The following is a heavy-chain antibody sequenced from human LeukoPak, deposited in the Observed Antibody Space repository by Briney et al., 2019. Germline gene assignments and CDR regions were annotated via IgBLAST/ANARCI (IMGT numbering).Heavy chain of an antibody. Sequence: ASVKVSCKSSGYTFINYYMHWVRQAPGQGLEWMGIIDPSGGSTTYAQKIQGRVTLTTDTSTSTVYMELSSLRSDDTSVYYCAREGYGSGRRLGMDVWGQGTTVTVSS. J-gene: IGHJ6*02. V-gene: IGHV1-46*01. D-gene: IGHD3-10*01. CDR3: AREGYGSGRRLGMDV. CDR2: IDPSGGST. CDR1: GYTFINYY.